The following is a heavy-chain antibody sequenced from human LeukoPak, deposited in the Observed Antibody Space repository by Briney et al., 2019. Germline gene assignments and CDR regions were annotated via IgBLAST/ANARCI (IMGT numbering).Heavy chain of an antibody. CDR2: INHSGST. V-gene: IGHV4-34*01. Sequence: SETLSLTCAVYGGSFSGYYWSWIRRPPGKGLEWIGEINHSGSTNYNPSLKRRVTISVDTSKNQFSLKLSSVTAADTAVYYCARGKSYDFWSALGPYFDYWGQGTLVTVSS. D-gene: IGHD3-3*01. CDR1: GGSFSGYY. CDR3: ARGKSYDFWSALGPYFDY. J-gene: IGHJ4*02.